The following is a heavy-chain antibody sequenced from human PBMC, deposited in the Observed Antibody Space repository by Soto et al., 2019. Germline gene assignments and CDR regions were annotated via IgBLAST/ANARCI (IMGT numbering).Heavy chain of an antibody. D-gene: IGHD4-17*01. CDR2: IIPALGTT. CDR3: ARPDFGDYWYFDL. V-gene: IGHV1-69*08. CDR1: GGPFSSHT. Sequence: QDQLVQSGAEVKKPGSSVKVSCKAFGGPFSSHTFSWVRQAPGQGLEWMGRIIPALGTTTYAQKFQGRVTTTADESRTTVYMELNSPRTGDTAVYYCARPDFGDYWYFDLWGRGTLVTVSS. J-gene: IGHJ2*01.